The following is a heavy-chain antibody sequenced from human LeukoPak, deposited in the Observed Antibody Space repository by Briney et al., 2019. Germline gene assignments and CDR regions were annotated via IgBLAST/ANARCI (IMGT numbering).Heavy chain of an antibody. D-gene: IGHD4-17*01. Sequence: SETLSLTCTVSGGSISRTNYYWAWIRQPPGKWLEWSENIHFRGRTYYNLSLKSRVSIYGDTSKNQFSLRLSSVTAADTAVYYCARSTVLHPRFDYWGQGTLATVSS. V-gene: IGHV4-39*01. CDR2: IHFRGRT. CDR1: GGSISRTNYY. CDR3: ARSTVLHPRFDY. J-gene: IGHJ4*02.